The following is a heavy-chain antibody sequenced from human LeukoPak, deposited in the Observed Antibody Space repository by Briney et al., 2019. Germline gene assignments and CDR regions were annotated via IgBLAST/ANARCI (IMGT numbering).Heavy chain of an antibody. CDR3: ACQIEVGATHRGYYYYMDV. CDR1: GYTFSIYG. Sequence: ASVRVSCKASGYTFSIYGFSWVRQAPGQGLEWVGWISAYNGNTDYAQKFQGRVTMTTDTSTSTAHMELRSLRSDDTAVYYCACQIEVGATHRGYYYYMDVWGKGTTVTVSS. J-gene: IGHJ6*03. V-gene: IGHV1-18*01. D-gene: IGHD1-26*01. CDR2: ISAYNGNT.